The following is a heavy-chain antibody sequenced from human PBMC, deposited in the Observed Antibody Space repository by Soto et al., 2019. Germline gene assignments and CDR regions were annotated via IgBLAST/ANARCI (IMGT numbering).Heavy chain of an antibody. CDR1: GGSISSGGYY. V-gene: IGHV4-31*03. Sequence: SETLSLTCTVSGGSISSGGYYWSWIRQLPGKGLEWIGYIYYSGSTYYNPSLRSRLRISVDTSKNQFSLRLNSVTAADTAIYYCATPQIKATTERYGLDVWGQGTTVTVSS. CDR3: ATPQIKATTERYGLDV. CDR2: IYYSGST. J-gene: IGHJ6*02. D-gene: IGHD4-17*01.